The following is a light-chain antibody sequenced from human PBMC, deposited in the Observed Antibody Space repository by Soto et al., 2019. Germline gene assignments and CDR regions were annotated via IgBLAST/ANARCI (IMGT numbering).Light chain of an antibody. CDR2: GAS. V-gene: IGKV1-8*01. CDR3: LQTYNLPRT. CDR1: LTIGDS. J-gene: IGKJ1*01. Sequence: AIRMTQSPSSFSASTGDRVTITCRASLTIGDSLSWFQQKAGKPPTLLIYGASALQSGVPARFSGSGSGTDFTLTISNMQRDDFATYYCLQTYNLPRTFGQGTKVDIK.